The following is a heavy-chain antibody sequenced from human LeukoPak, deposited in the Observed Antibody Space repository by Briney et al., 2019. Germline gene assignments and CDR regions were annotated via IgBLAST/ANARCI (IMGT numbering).Heavy chain of an antibody. J-gene: IGHJ6*02. CDR2: ISGSGGST. CDR1: GFTFSSYA. D-gene: IGHD1-26*01. CDR3: AKDTRGATGYYGMDV. Sequence: GGSLRLYCAASGFTFSSYAMRWVRQAPGKGLEWVSAISGSGGSTYYADSVKGRFTISRDNSKNTLYLQMNSLRAEDTAVYYCAKDTRGATGYYGMDVWGQGTTVTVSS. V-gene: IGHV3-23*01.